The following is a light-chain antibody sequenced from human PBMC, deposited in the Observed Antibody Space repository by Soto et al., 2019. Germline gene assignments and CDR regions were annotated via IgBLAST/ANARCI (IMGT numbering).Light chain of an antibody. CDR3: HQYGSLPRT. Sequence: EIVLTHSPGTLSLSPGERATLSCRASQSVSSNYLAWYQQKPGQAPRLLISGASSRATGIPDRFSGSGSGTDFTLTISRLEPEDFAVYYCHQYGSLPRTFGQGTKVDVK. CDR1: QSVSSNY. CDR2: GAS. J-gene: IGKJ1*01. V-gene: IGKV3-20*01.